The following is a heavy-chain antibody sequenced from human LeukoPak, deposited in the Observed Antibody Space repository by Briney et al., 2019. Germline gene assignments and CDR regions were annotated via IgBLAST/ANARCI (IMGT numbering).Heavy chain of an antibody. Sequence: ASVKVSCKASGYTFTGYGISWVRQAPGQGLEWMGWIRAYNGNTNYAQKLQGRVTMTTDTSTSTAYMELRSLRSDDTAVYYCARDLHYCTNGVCYPFDYWGQGTLVTVSS. V-gene: IGHV1-18*01. CDR3: ARDLHYCTNGVCYPFDY. J-gene: IGHJ4*02. CDR2: IRAYNGNT. D-gene: IGHD2-8*01. CDR1: GYTFTGYG.